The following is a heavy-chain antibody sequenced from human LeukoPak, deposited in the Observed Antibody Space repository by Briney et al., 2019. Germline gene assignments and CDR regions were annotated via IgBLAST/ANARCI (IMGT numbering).Heavy chain of an antibody. CDR1: GFSFTTYW. CDR2: IYPGDSDT. D-gene: IGHD1-14*01. Sequence: GESLKISCKGSGFSFTTYWIAWVRQMPGKGLEWMGIIYPGDSDTRYSPSFQGQVTISADKSISTAYLQWSSLKASDTAMYYCAGLSHRYFDYWGQGTLVTVSS. J-gene: IGHJ4*02. CDR3: AGLSHRYFDY. V-gene: IGHV5-51*01.